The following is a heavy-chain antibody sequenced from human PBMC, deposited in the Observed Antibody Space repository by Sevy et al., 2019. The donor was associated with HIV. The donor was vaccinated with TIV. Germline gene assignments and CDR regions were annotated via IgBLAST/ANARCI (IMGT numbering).Heavy chain of an antibody. Sequence: SETLSLTCAVYGGSFSGYYWSWIRQPPGKGLGWIGEINHSGSTNYNPSLKSRVTISVDTSKNQFSLKLSSVTAADTAVYYCARAIAAAGNYWGQGTLVTVSS. CDR3: ARAIAAAGNY. V-gene: IGHV4-34*01. CDR1: GGSFSGYY. CDR2: INHSGST. J-gene: IGHJ4*02. D-gene: IGHD6-13*01.